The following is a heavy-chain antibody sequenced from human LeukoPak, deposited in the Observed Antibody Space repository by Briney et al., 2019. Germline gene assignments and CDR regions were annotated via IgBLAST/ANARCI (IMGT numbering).Heavy chain of an antibody. J-gene: IGHJ4*02. CDR3: ARGRVTLGLAY. D-gene: IGHD3-10*01. CDR2: VNHSGST. V-gene: IGHV4-34*01. CDR1: GGSFSGYY. Sequence: SETLSLTCAVYGGSFSGYYWSWIRQPPGKGLEWIGEVNHSGSTNYNPSLKSRVTISVDTSKNQFSLKLSPVTAADTAVYYCARGRVTLGLAYWGQGTLVTVSS.